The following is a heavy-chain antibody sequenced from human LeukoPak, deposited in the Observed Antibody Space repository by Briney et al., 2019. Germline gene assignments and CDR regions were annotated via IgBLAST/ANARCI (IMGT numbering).Heavy chain of an antibody. CDR2: INSDGSST. CDR3: AEQLAFGGVIVPYFDY. D-gene: IGHD3-16*02. V-gene: IGHV3-74*01. CDR1: GFTFSSYW. Sequence: GGSLRLSCAASGFTFSSYWMHWVRQAPGKGLVWVSRINSDGSSTSYADSVKGRFTISRDNAKNTLYLQMKSLRAEDTAIYYCAEQLAFGGVIVPYFDYGGQGTLVTVSS. J-gene: IGHJ4*02.